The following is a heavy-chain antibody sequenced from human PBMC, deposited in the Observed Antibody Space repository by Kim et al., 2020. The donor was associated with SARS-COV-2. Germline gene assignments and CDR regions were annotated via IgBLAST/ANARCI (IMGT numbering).Heavy chain of an antibody. V-gene: IGHV3-11*06. Sequence: GRFTISRDNAKNSLYLQMNSLRAEDTAVYYCARDSNTYQYYTGGSDAFDIWGQGTMVTVSS. J-gene: IGHJ3*02. CDR3: ARDSNTYQYYTGGSDAFDI. D-gene: IGHD7-27*01.